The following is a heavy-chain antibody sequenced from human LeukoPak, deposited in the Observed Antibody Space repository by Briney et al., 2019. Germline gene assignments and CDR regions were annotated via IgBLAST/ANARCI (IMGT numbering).Heavy chain of an antibody. V-gene: IGHV3-23*01. Sequence: GGSLRLSCAASGFTFSSYGMSWVRQAPGKGLEWVSAISGSGGSTYYADSVKGRFTISRDNSKNTLYLQMNSLRAEDTAVYYCAKDLDRGYYDSSGYVGALDAFDIWGQGTMVTVSS. J-gene: IGHJ3*02. D-gene: IGHD3-22*01. CDR2: ISGSGGST. CDR3: AKDLDRGYYDSSGYVGALDAFDI. CDR1: GFTFSSYG.